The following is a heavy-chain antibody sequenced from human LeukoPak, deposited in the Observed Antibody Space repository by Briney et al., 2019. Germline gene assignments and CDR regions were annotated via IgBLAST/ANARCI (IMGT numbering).Heavy chain of an antibody. CDR3: AKDGDGYNY. Sequence: GGSLRLSCAASGFXFSSYGIHWVRQAPGKGLEWVAVISYDGSNKYYADSVKGRFTISRDNSKNTLYLQMNSLRAEDTAVYYCAKDGDGYNYWGQGTLVTVSS. D-gene: IGHD5-24*01. V-gene: IGHV3-30*18. CDR2: ISYDGSNK. CDR1: GFXFSSYG. J-gene: IGHJ4*02.